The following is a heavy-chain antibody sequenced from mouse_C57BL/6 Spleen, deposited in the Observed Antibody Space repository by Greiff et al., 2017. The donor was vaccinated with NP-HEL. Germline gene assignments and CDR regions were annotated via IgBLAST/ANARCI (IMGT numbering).Heavy chain of an antibody. Sequence: EVKLMESGAELVRPGASVKLSCTASGFNIKDDYMHWVKQRPEQGLEWIGWIDPENGDTEYASKFQGKATITADTSSNTAYLQLSSLTSEDTAVYYCTTMITKVYFDYWGQGTTLTVSS. CDR1: GFNIKDDY. V-gene: IGHV14-4*01. J-gene: IGHJ2*01. CDR2: IDPENGDT. D-gene: IGHD2-4*01. CDR3: TTMITKVYFDY.